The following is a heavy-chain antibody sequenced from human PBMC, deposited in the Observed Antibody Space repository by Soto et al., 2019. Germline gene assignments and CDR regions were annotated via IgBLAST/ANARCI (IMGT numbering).Heavy chain of an antibody. Sequence: PSETLSLTCTVSGGSISSYYWSWIRQPPGKGLEWIGYIYYSGSTNYNPSLKSRVTISVDTSKNQFSLKLSSVTAADTAVYYCARDVGNGYYSWGQGTLVTVSS. CDR3: ARDVGNGYYS. D-gene: IGHD3-3*01. CDR2: IYYSGST. J-gene: IGHJ5*02. CDR1: GGSISSYY. V-gene: IGHV4-59*01.